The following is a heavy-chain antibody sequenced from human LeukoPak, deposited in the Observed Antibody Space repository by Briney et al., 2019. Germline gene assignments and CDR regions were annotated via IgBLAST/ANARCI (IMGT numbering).Heavy chain of an antibody. CDR2: INHSGST. D-gene: IGHD3-10*01. CDR1: GGSFSGYY. CDR3: ARGEIRVKTPHREGYYYYMDV. V-gene: IGHV4-34*01. Sequence: PSETLSLTCAVYGGSFSGYYWSWIRQPPGKGLEWIGEINHSGSTNYNPSLKSRVTISVDTSKNQFSLKLSSVTAADTAVYYCARGEIRVKTPHREGYYYYMDVWGKGTTVSVSS. J-gene: IGHJ6*03.